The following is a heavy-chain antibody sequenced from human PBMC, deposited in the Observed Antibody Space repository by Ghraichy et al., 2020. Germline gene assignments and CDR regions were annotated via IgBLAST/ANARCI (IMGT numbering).Heavy chain of an antibody. D-gene: IGHD3-3*01. CDR3: TTDHGYDFWSPFRAGWFDP. V-gene: IGHV3-15*01. CDR2: IKSKTDGGTT. CDR1: GFTFSNAW. J-gene: IGHJ5*02. Sequence: GGSLRLSCAASGFTFSNAWMSWVRQAPGKGLEWVGRIKSKTDGGTTDYAAPVKGRFTISRDDSKNTLYPQMNSLKTEDTAVYYCTTDHGYDFWSPFRAGWFDPWGQGTLVTVSS.